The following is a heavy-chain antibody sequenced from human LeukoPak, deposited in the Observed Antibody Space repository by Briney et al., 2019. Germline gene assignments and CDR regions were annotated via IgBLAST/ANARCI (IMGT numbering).Heavy chain of an antibody. Sequence: NPGGSLRLSCVASGFTFSAYNMNWVRQAPGKGLEWVSSIGGSSSNIFYADSVKGRFTISRDNAKKSLYLQMDSLTDEDTAVCYCARDPVRGSGSPGFHWGQGTLVTVSS. CDR2: IGGSSSNI. J-gene: IGHJ4*02. D-gene: IGHD3-10*01. CDR1: GFTFSAYN. CDR3: ARDPVRGSGSPGFH. V-gene: IGHV3-21*01.